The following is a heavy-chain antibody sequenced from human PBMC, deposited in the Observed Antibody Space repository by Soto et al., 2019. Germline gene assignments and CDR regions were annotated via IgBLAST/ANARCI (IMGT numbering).Heavy chain of an antibody. V-gene: IGHV1-3*01. CDR3: ARDRIAAAGSYWFDP. J-gene: IGHJ5*02. CDR1: GYTFTSYA. CDR2: INAGNGNT. D-gene: IGHD6-13*01. Sequence: ASVKVSCKASGYTFTSYAMHWVRQAPGQRLEWMGWINAGNGNTKYSQKFQGRVTITRDTSASTAYMELSSLRSEDTAVYYCARDRIAAAGSYWFDPSGQGTLVTVSS.